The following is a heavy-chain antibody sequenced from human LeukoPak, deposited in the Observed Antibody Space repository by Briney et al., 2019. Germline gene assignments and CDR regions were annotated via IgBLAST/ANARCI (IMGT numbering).Heavy chain of an antibody. CDR2: IYTSGST. V-gene: IGHV4-4*07. D-gene: IGHD3-22*01. J-gene: IGHJ4*02. CDR1: GGSISSYY. CDR3: ARDAYYYGGSGYFRFDY. Sequence: SETLSLTCTFSGGSISSYYWSWIRQPAGKGLEWIGRIYTSGSTNYNPSLKSRVTMSVDTSKNQFSLKLSSVTAADTAVYYCARDAYYYGGSGYFRFDYWGQGTLVTVSS.